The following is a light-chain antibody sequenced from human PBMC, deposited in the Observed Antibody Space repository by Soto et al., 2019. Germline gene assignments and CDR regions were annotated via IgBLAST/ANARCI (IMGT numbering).Light chain of an antibody. CDR3: QQYNNWPPWT. J-gene: IGKJ1*01. V-gene: IGKV3-15*01. CDR2: GAS. CDR1: QSVSSN. Sequence: EIVMTQSPATLSVSPGERATLSCRASQSVSSNLAWYQQKPGQAPRVLIYGASTRTTDIPARFSGSGSGTEFTPTISSLQSEDFAVYYCQQYNNWPPWTFGQGTKVEIK.